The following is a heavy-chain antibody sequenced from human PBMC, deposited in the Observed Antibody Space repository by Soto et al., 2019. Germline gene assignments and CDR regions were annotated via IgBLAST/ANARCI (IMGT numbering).Heavy chain of an antibody. CDR3: ARGPTHSSSSY. D-gene: IGHD6-6*01. V-gene: IGHV4-34*01. CDR2: INHSGST. J-gene: IGHJ4*02. Sequence: TLVTKSHRWGVEWGTSVGYYGSWIRQPPGKGLEWIGEINHSGSTNYNPSLKSRVTISVDTSKNQFSLKLSSVTAADTAVYYCARGPTHSSSSYWGQGTLVTVSS. CDR1: WGTSVGYY.